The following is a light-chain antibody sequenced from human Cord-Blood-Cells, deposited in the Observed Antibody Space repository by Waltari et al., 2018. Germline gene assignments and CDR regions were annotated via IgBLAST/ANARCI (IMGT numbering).Light chain of an antibody. CDR1: QSISNY. Sequence: DIQMTQYPSSLSASVGDRVTITCRSSQSISNYLNWYQQKPGKAPKLLIYAASSLQSGVPSRFSGSGSGTDFTLTISSLQPEDFATYYCQQSYSTPWTFGQGTKVEIK. J-gene: IGKJ1*01. V-gene: IGKV1-39*01. CDR3: QQSYSTPWT. CDR2: AAS.